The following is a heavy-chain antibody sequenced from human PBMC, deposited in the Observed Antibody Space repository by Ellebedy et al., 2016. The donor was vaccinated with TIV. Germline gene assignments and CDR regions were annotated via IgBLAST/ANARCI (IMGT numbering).Heavy chain of an antibody. D-gene: IGHD3-3*01. Sequence: MPSETLSLTCTVSGCSISSSSYYRGWIRQTTGKGLEWLGSINYSGSTYYNPSLKSRVTISVDTSKNQFSLKLSSVTAADTAVYYCARLEAVRSDYEFWSGLASHYYYVMDVWGQGTTVTVS. CDR1: GCSISSSSYY. J-gene: IGHJ6*02. CDR2: INYSGST. CDR3: ARLEAVRSDYEFWSGLASHYYYVMDV. V-gene: IGHV4-39*01.